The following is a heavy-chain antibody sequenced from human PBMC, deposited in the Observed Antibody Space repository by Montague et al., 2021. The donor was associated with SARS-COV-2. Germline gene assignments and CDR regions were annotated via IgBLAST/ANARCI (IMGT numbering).Heavy chain of an antibody. Sequence: SETLSLTCAVSGGSISSSNWWSWVRQPPGKGLEWIGEIYHSGSTNYNPSLKSRVTISVDKSKNQFSLKLSSVTAADTAVYYCAREPYYYDSSGYPYYYYYGMDVWGRGTTVTASS. CDR3: AREPYYYDSSGYPYYYYYGMDV. CDR1: GGSISSSNW. V-gene: IGHV4-4*02. CDR2: IYHSGST. J-gene: IGHJ6*02. D-gene: IGHD3-22*01.